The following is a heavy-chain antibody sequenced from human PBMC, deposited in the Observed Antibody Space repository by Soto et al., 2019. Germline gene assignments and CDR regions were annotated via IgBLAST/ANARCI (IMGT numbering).Heavy chain of an antibody. V-gene: IGHV4-31*03. CDR2: IYYSGST. CDR1: GGSISSGGYY. Sequence: QVQLQESGPGLVKPSQTLSLTCTVSGGSISSGGYYWSWIRQHPGKGLEWIGYIYYSGSTYYKTSLKRRVTISVDTSKNQFSLKLSSVTAADTAVYYCARVCGGDCHYGMDVWGQGTTVTVSS. J-gene: IGHJ6*02. D-gene: IGHD2-21*02. CDR3: ARVCGGDCHYGMDV.